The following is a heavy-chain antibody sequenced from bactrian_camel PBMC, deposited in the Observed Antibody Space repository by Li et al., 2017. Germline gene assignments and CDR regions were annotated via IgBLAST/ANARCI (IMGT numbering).Heavy chain of an antibody. V-gene: IGHV3S31*01. D-gene: IGHD5*01. CDR1: GFDFSDYA. CDR3: ARADLFH. J-gene: IGHJ4*01. Sequence: VQLVESGGGSVRPGESLRLSCVASGFDFSDYAMSWVRQAPGKGLQRVSVINSGGGSTYYADSVKGRFTVSRDNAKNTLYLQLNSLKTEDTAMYYCARADLFHWGQGTQVTVS. CDR2: INSGGGST.